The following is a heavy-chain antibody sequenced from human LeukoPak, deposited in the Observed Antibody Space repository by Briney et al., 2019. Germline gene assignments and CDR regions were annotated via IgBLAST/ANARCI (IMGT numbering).Heavy chain of an antibody. CDR1: GGSISSYY. CDR2: IYYSGST. J-gene: IGHJ4*02. V-gene: IGHV4-59*01. CDR3: ARLRQQLVIDY. Sequence: PSETLSLTCTVSGGSISSYYWSWIRQPPGKGLEWIGYIYYSGSTNYNPSLKSRVTISVDTSKNQFSLKLSSVTAADTAVYYCARLRQQLVIDYWGQGTLVTVSS. D-gene: IGHD6-13*01.